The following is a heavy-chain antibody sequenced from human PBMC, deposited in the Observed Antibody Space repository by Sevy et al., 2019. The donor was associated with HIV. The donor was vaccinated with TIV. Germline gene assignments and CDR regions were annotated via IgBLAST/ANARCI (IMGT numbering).Heavy chain of an antibody. Sequence: GGSLRLSCAASGFTFSGSAMHWVRQASGKGLEWVGRIRSKANSYATTYAASGKGRFTISRDDSKNTAYLQMNSLKTEDTAMYYCSRQRVLPWFGEFLDYYYYGMDVWGQGTTVTVSS. V-gene: IGHV3-73*01. CDR3: SRQRVLPWFGEFLDYYYYGMDV. CDR1: GFTFSGSA. J-gene: IGHJ6*02. D-gene: IGHD3-10*01. CDR2: IRSKANSYAT.